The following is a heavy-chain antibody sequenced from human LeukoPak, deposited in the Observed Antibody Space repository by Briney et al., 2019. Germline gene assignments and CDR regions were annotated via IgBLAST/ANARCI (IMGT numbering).Heavy chain of an antibody. CDR1: GFTFSSYG. J-gene: IGHJ4*02. V-gene: IGHV3-30*02. CDR2: IRYDGSNK. D-gene: IGHD3/OR15-3a*01. CDR3: AKDSGIWTGYEGSSLGY. Sequence: GGPLRLSCAASGFTFSSYGMHWVGQAPGKALEWVAFIRYDGSNKYYADSVKGRFTISRDNSKNTLYLQMNSLRAEDTAVYYFAKDSGIWTGYEGSSLGYWGQGTLVTVSS.